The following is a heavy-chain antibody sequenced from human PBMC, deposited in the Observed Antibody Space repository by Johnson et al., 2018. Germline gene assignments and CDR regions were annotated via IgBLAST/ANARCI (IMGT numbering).Heavy chain of an antibody. D-gene: IGHD3-22*01. V-gene: IGHV3-9*01. CDR2: ISWNRGSI. J-gene: IGHJ1*01. Sequence: VQLVQSGGGLVQPGRSLRLSCAASGFTFDDYAMHWVRQAPGKGLEWVSGISWNRGSIGYADSVKGRFTISRDNSKNTLYLQMNSLRAEDTAGYYCAGADYYDSSGQHWGQGTLVTVSA. CDR1: GFTFDDYA. CDR3: AGADYYDSSGQH.